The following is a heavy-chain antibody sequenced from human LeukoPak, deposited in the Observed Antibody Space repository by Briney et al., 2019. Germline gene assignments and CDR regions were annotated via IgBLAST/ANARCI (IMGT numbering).Heavy chain of an antibody. CDR2: INPISGGT. CDR3: ARVNSAYEHSDYYYVG. CDR1: GYTFTDYY. V-gene: IGHV1-2*02. J-gene: IGHJ4*02. Sequence: ASVKVSCKASGYTFTDYYMHWVRQAPGQGLEWMGWINPISGGTNSAQRFQGRVTMTRDTSITTAHMELSRLRSDDTAVYYCARVNSAYEHSDYYYVGWGQGTLVTVSS. D-gene: IGHD3-22*01.